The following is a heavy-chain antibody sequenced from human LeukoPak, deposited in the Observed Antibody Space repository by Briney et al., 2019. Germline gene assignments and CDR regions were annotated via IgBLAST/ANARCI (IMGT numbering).Heavy chain of an antibody. J-gene: IGHJ3*02. CDR1: GGSISPYY. Sequence: PSETLSLTCTVSGGSISPYYWSWIRQPAGKGLEWIGRIYPTGSPNYNPSLKSRGTISLDKSKNQFSLKLSSVTAADTAVYYCASGTNAYYYDSSGYYPDAFDIWGQGTMVTVSS. CDR3: ASGTNAYYYDSSGYYPDAFDI. V-gene: IGHV4-4*07. CDR2: IYPTGSP. D-gene: IGHD3-22*01.